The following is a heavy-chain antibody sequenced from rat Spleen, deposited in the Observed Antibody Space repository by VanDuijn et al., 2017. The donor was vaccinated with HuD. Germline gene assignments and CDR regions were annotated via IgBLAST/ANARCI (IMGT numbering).Heavy chain of an antibody. D-gene: IGHD1-11*01. CDR2: IRYDGGST. J-gene: IGHJ3*01. CDR1: GFTFSNYD. Sequence: EVQLVESGGGLVQPGRSLKLSCAASGFTFSNYDMAWVRQAPKKGLEWVATIRYDGGSTYYRDSVKGRFTISRDNAKSTLYLQMDSLTSEDTATYYCARLGTEAIGNWFSYWGQGTLVTVSS. CDR3: ARLGTEAIGNWFSY. V-gene: IGHV5-7*01.